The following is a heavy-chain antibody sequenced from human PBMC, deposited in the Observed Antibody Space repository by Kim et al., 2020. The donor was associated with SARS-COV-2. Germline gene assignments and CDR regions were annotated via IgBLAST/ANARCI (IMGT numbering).Heavy chain of an antibody. D-gene: IGHD3-10*01. J-gene: IGHJ4*02. CDR3: ARGFGNY. V-gene: IGHV1-2*02. CDR2: INPNSGDT. CDR1: GYTFTGYY. Sequence: ASVKVSCKASGYTFTGYYIHWVRQAPGQGLEWMGCINPNSGDTNFAQKFQGRVTMTRDTSISTAYMDLSRLRSDDTAVYYCARGFGNYWGQGTRVTVSS.